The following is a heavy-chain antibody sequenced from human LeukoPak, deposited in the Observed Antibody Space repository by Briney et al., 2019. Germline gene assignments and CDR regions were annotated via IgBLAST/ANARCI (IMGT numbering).Heavy chain of an antibody. J-gene: IGHJ6*02. CDR1: GFTFDDYA. V-gene: IGHV3-9*01. Sequence: GGSLRLSCAASGFTFDDYAMHWVRQAPGKGLEWVSGISWNSGSIGYADSVKGRFTISRDNAKNSLYLQMNGLRAEDTALYYCAKDQGYSHAKGMDVWGQGTTVTVSS. D-gene: IGHD5-18*01. CDR2: ISWNSGSI. CDR3: AKDQGYSHAKGMDV.